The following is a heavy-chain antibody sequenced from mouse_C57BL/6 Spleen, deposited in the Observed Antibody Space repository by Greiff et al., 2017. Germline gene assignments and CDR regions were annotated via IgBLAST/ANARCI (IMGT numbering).Heavy chain of an antibody. CDR3: TGPLYDYDAWFAY. V-gene: IGHV1-15*01. CDR2: IDPETGGT. Sequence: QVQLQQSGAELVRPGASVTLSCKASGYTFTDYEMHWVKQTPVHGLEWIGAIDPETGGTAYNQKFKGKAILTADKSSSPAYMELRSLTSEDSAVYYCTGPLYDYDAWFAYWGQGTLVTVSA. CDR1: GYTFTDYE. J-gene: IGHJ3*01. D-gene: IGHD2-4*01.